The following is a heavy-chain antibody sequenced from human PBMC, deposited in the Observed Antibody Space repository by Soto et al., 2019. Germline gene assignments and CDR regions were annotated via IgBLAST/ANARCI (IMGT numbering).Heavy chain of an antibody. Sequence: QVQLVESGGGLVRPGGSLRLSCAASGFAFSGYYMSWIRQTPEKGLEWVSYISESGTIISYAGSVEGRFTISRDNANSALYLQMHSLRAEDTAVYHCATENWGSFDYWGQGTLLTVTS. D-gene: IGHD7-27*01. CDR1: GFAFSGYY. J-gene: IGHJ4*02. CDR3: ATENWGSFDY. CDR2: ISESGTII. V-gene: IGHV3-11*01.